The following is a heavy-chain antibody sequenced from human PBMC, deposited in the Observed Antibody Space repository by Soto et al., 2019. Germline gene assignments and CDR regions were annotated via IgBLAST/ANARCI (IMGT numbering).Heavy chain of an antibody. J-gene: IGHJ4*02. Sequence: ASVKVSCKASGYTFTSYYIHWVRQAPGQGLEWMGWINPITGGTNYAPKFQGRVTMTRDTSITTAYMELSRLRSDDTAVYYCARNYYDSSDRDYLDYWGQGTPVTAPQ. V-gene: IGHV1-2*02. CDR3: ARNYYDSSDRDYLDY. CDR1: GYTFTSYY. CDR2: INPITGGT. D-gene: IGHD3-22*01.